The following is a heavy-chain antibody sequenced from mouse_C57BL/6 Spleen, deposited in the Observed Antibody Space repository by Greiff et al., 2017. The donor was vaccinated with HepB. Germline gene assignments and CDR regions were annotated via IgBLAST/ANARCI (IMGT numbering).Heavy chain of an antibody. CDR3: ARLYDGYYEYFDV. CDR1: GYTFTSYW. D-gene: IGHD2-3*01. J-gene: IGHJ1*03. V-gene: IGHV1-64*01. CDR2: IHPNSGST. Sequence: QVQLQQPGAELVKPGASVKLSCKASGYTFTSYWMHWVKQRPGQGLEWIGMIHPNSGSTNYNEKFKSKATLTVDKSSSTAYMQLSSLTSEDSAVYYCARLYDGYYEYFDVWGTGTTVTVSS.